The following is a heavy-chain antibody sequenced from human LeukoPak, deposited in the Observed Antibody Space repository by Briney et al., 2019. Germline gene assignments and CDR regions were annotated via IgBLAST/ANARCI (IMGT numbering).Heavy chain of an antibody. CDR1: GYTFTSYY. CDR2: INPSGGST. J-gene: IGHJ4*02. Sequence: ASVKVSCKASGYTFTSYYIHWVRHAHGQGLEWMGIINPSGGSTSYAQKFQGRVTMTRDMSTSTVYMELSSLRSEDTAVYYCASARSSSSWYQAAFDYWGQGTLVTVSS. CDR3: ASARSSSSWYQAAFDY. D-gene: IGHD6-13*01. V-gene: IGHV1-46*01.